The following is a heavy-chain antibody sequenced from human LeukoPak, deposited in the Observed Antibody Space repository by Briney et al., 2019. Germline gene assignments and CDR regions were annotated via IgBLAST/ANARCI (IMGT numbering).Heavy chain of an antibody. D-gene: IGHD3-22*01. Sequence: GASVKVSCKASGYTFTSYYMHWVRQAPGQGLEWMGIINPSGGSTRYAQKFQGRVTMTRDTSTSTVYMELSSLRSEDTAVYYCARTFRGNYYDSSGYYFDYWGQGTLVTVSS. V-gene: IGHV1-46*01. J-gene: IGHJ4*02. CDR1: GYTFTSYY. CDR3: ARTFRGNYYDSSGYYFDY. CDR2: INPSGGST.